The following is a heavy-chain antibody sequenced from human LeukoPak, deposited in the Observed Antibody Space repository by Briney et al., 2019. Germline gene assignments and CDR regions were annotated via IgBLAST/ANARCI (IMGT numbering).Heavy chain of an antibody. V-gene: IGHV1-2*02. CDR1: GYTFTGYY. D-gene: IGHD1-7*01. CDR3: AIAGDGLELRAEFDP. Sequence: ASVKVSCKASGYTFTGYYMHWVRQAPGQGLEWMGWINPNSGGTNYAQKFQGRVTMTRDTSISTAYMELSRLRSDDTAVYYCAIAGDGLELRAEFDPWGQGTLVTVSS. J-gene: IGHJ5*02. CDR2: INPNSGGT.